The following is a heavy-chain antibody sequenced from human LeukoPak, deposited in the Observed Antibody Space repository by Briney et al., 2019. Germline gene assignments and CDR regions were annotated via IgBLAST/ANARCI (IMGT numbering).Heavy chain of an antibody. CDR3: ARSSVTMVRGVKRWFDP. V-gene: IGHV4-59*12. D-gene: IGHD3-10*01. CDR2: IYYSGST. CDR1: GGSISSYY. J-gene: IGHJ5*02. Sequence: SETLSLTCTVSGGSISSYYWSWIRQPPGKGLEWIGYIYYSGSTNYNPSLKSRVTISVDTSKNQFSLKLSSVTAADTAVYYCARSSVTMVRGVKRWFDPWGQGTLVTVSS.